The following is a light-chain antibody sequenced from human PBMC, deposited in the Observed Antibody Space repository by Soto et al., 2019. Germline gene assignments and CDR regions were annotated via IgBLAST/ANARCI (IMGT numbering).Light chain of an antibody. CDR2: WTS. J-gene: IGKJ2*01. Sequence: DIVMTQSPDSLAVSLGERATINCKSSQSVFHKSNNKNYLAWYQQKPGQPPKLIIYWTSTRESGVPERFSGSGSGTDFTLTINRLQAEDVAVYYCHQYYGNPSCGQGTKLEIK. CDR1: QSVFHKSNNKNY. CDR3: HQYYGNPS. V-gene: IGKV4-1*01.